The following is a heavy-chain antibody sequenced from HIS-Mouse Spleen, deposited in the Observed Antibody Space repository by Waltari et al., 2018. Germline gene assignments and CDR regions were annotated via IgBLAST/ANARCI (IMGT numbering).Heavy chain of an antibody. V-gene: IGHV4-39*07. Sequence: QLQLQESGPGLVKPSETLSLTCTVSGGSISSRSYYWGWIRQPPGKGLEWIGSIYYSGSTYYNPSLKSRVTISVDTSKNQFSLKLSSVTAADTAVYYCAREIPYSSSWYDWYFDLWGRGTVTVSS. CDR3: AREIPYSSSWYDWYFDL. CDR1: GGSISSRSYY. J-gene: IGHJ2*01. CDR2: IYYSGST. D-gene: IGHD6-13*01.